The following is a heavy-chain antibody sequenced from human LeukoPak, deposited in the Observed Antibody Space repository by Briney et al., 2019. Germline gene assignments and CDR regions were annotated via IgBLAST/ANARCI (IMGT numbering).Heavy chain of an antibody. Sequence: GESLKISCKASGYSFTSYWIGWVRQAPGQGLEWMGYINPTSGGTNYAQEFQGRVTMTRDTSISTAYMELSRLTSDDTAVYYCARGEMITFGGVIVISTFDIWGQGTMVTVS. CDR2: INPTSGGT. CDR3: ARGEMITFGGVIVISTFDI. CDR1: GYSFTSYW. V-gene: IGHV1-2*02. J-gene: IGHJ3*02. D-gene: IGHD3-16*02.